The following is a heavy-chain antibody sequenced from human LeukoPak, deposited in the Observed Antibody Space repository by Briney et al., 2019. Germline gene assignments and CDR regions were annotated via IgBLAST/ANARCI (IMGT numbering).Heavy chain of an antibody. J-gene: IGHJ1*01. CDR3: ARRRYYDGSGYLE. CDR2: IYYSGRT. Sequence: SETLSLTRSVSGDSVSRSDSYWDWIRQPPGKGLEWIGTIYYSGRTYYSPSLKSRVTMSVDPSNNQFPLNLRSVTAADTALYYCARRRYYDGSGYLEWGQGTLLSVSS. V-gene: IGHV4-39*01. CDR1: GDSVSRSDSY. D-gene: IGHD3-22*01.